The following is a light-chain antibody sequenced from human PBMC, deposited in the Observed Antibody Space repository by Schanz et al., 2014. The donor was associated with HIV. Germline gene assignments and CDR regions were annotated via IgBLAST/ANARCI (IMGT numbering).Light chain of an antibody. CDR1: SGDVGRYDY. Sequence: QSALTQPASVSGSPGQSVTISCTGTSGDVGRYDYVSWYQQHPGQAPKLLIYDVTYRPSGVPDRFSGSQSGASASLAISGLQSEDEADYYCSSFVGSNNVLFGGGTKLTVL. CDR2: DVT. J-gene: IGLJ2*01. CDR3: SSFVGSNNVL. V-gene: IGLV2-8*01.